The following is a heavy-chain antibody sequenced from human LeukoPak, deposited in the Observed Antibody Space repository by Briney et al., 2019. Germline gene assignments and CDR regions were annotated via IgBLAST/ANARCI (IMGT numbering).Heavy chain of an antibody. CDR1: GYSISTGYY. V-gene: IGHV4-38-2*02. CDR2: FYHGGST. CDR3: ASLPSYGGRPGYYYYYYMDV. Sequence: PSETLSLTCTVSGYSISTGYYWDWIRQPPGKGLEWIGTFYHGGSTYYNPSLKSRVTISVDTSKNQFSLNLTSVTAADTAVYYCASLPSYGGRPGYYYYYYMDVWGKGTTVTISS. J-gene: IGHJ6*03. D-gene: IGHD4-23*01.